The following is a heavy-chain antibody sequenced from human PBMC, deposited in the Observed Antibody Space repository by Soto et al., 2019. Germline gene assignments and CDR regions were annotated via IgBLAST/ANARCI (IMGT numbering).Heavy chain of an antibody. CDR3: ARGVYTAMANWFDP. J-gene: IGHJ5*02. Sequence: SETLSLTCTVSGGSVSSGSYYWSWIRQPPGKGLEWIGYIYYSGSTNYNPSLKSRVTISVDTSKNQFSLKLSSVTAADTAVYYCARGVYTAMANWFDPWGQGTLVTVSS. CDR1: GGSVSSGSYY. D-gene: IGHD5-18*01. CDR2: IYYSGST. V-gene: IGHV4-61*01.